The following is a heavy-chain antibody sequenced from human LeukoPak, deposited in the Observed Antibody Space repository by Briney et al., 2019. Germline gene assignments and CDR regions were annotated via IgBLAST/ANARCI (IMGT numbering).Heavy chain of an antibody. CDR2: IRYDGSNK. J-gene: IGHJ6*03. CDR3: ARQWSGLVYYMDV. Sequence: GGSLRLSCAASGFTFNSYGMHWVRQAPGKGLEWMTFIRYDGSNKYYADSVKGRFTISRDNSKNTLYLHMNSLRGEDTAVYYCARQWSGLVYYMDVWGKGTTVTVSS. D-gene: IGHD3-10*01. CDR1: GFTFNSYG. V-gene: IGHV3-30*02.